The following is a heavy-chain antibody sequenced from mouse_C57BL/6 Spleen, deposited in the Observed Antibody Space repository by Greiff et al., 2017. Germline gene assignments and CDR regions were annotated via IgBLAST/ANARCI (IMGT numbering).Heavy chain of an antibody. J-gene: IGHJ2*01. CDR2: INPNYGTT. Sequence: EVQLQQSGPELVKPGASVTISCKASGYSFTDYNMNWVKQSNGKSLEWIGVINPNYGTTSYNQMFKGKATWTVDQSSSTAYMQLNSLTSEDSAVYYCARGGYYGNFTFDYWGQGTTLTVSS. CDR1: GYSFTDYN. D-gene: IGHD2-1*01. V-gene: IGHV1-39*01. CDR3: ARGGYYGNFTFDY.